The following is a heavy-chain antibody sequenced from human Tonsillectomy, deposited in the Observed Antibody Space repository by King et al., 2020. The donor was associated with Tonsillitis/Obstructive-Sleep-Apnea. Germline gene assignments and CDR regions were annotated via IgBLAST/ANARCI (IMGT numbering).Heavy chain of an antibody. D-gene: IGHD5-24*01. CDR2: INHSGST. CDR3: AREGDGYTFCYYYSYGMDV. Sequence: VQLQQWGAGLLKPSETLSLPCAVYGGSFSGYYWSWIRQPPGKGLEWIGEINHSGSTNYNPSLKSRVTIEVDTSKNQFSLKLSCVTAADTAVYYCAREGDGYTFCYYYSYGMDVWGQGTTVTVSS. CDR1: GGSFSGYY. J-gene: IGHJ6*02. V-gene: IGHV4-34*01.